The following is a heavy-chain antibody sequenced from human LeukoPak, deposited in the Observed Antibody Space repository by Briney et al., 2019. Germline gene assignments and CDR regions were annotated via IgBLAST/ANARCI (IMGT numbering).Heavy chain of an antibody. CDR3: ARDADYGDYVFDY. CDR1: GGSISSSTYY. Sequence: SETLSLTCTVSGGSISSSTYYWGWIRQPPGKGLEWIGNLYYSGSTYYNPSLKSRVTISVDTSKNQFSLKLSSVTAADTAVYYCARDADYGDYVFDYWGQGTLVTVSS. CDR2: LYYSGST. D-gene: IGHD4-17*01. J-gene: IGHJ4*02. V-gene: IGHV4-39*02.